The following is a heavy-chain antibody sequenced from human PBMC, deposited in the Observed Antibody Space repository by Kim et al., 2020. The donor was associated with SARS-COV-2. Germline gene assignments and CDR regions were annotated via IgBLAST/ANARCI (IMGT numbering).Heavy chain of an antibody. V-gene: IGHV3-23*01. CDR1: GFTFSSYA. CDR3: AKDGRFYYGSGSYLRDYYYGMDV. CDR2: ISGSGGST. Sequence: GGSLRLSCAASGFTFSSYAMSWVRQAPGKGLEWVSAISGSGGSTYYADSVKGRFTISRDNSKNTLYLQMNSLRAEDTAVYYCAKDGRFYYGSGSYLRDYYYGMDVWGQGTTVTVSS. D-gene: IGHD3-10*01. J-gene: IGHJ6*02.